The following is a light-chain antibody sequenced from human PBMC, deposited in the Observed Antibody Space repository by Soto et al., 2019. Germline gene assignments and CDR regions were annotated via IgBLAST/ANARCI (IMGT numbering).Light chain of an antibody. Sequence: DIQMTQSPSSLSASVGDRVTITCRASQGINNYLAWYQQKPGKVPKLLINAASNLQSGVPSRISGSGSGTDFTLTISSLQPEDVATYYCQKYNSAPQTFGQGTKVEIK. J-gene: IGKJ1*01. CDR3: QKYNSAPQT. CDR1: QGINNY. V-gene: IGKV1-27*01. CDR2: AAS.